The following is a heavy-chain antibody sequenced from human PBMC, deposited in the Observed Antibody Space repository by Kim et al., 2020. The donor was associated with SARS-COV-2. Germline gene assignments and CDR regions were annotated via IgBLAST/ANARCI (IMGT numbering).Heavy chain of an antibody. CDR3: AADGSYYDILTGYQWGAFDI. CDR1: GFTFTSSA. V-gene: IGHV1-58*01. D-gene: IGHD3-9*01. Sequence: SVKVSCKASGFTFTSSAVQWVRQARGQRLEWIGWIVVGSGNTNYAQKFQERVTITRDMSTSTAYMELSSLRSEDTAVYYCAADGSYYDILTGYQWGAFDIWGQGKMVTVSS. CDR2: IVVGSGNT. J-gene: IGHJ3*02.